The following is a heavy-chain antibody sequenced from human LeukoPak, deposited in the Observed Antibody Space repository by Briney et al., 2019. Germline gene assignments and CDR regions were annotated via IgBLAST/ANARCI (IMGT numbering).Heavy chain of an antibody. V-gene: IGHV4-4*02. Sequence: SETLSLTCAVSGGSISSTNWWSWVRQPPGKGLEWIGEIYHSGSTNYNPSLKSRVTISVDKSKNQFSLKLSSVTAADTAVYYCAKLDYGDYVFDYRGQGTLVTVSS. CDR3: AKLDYGDYVFDY. J-gene: IGHJ4*02. CDR1: GGSISSTNW. CDR2: IYHSGST. D-gene: IGHD4-17*01.